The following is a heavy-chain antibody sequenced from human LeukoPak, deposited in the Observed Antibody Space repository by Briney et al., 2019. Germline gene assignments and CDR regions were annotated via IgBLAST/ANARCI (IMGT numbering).Heavy chain of an antibody. V-gene: IGHV3-21*04. CDR1: GFTFSSDS. J-gene: IGHJ5*02. Sequence: PGGSLRLSCAASGFTFSSDSMHWVRQAPGKGLEWVSSISSSSGYIYYADSVKGRFTISRDNAKNSLYLQMNSLRAEDTAVYYCARGYYDILTGYKYWFDPWGQGTLVTVSS. D-gene: IGHD3-9*01. CDR2: ISSSSGYI. CDR3: ARGYYDILTGYKYWFDP.